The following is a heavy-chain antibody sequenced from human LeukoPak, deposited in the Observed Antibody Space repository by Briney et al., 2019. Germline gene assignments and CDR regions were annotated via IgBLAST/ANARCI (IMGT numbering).Heavy chain of an antibody. CDR2: INHSGST. D-gene: IGHD5-18*01. Sequence: SETLSLTCTVSGGSISSSSYYWGWIRQPPGKGLEWIGEINHSGSTNHNPSLKSRVTISVDTSKNQFSLKLSSVTAADTAVYYCARRGYSSPGAFDIWGQGTMVTVSS. CDR3: ARRGYSSPGAFDI. J-gene: IGHJ3*02. CDR1: GGSISSSSYY. V-gene: IGHV4-39*07.